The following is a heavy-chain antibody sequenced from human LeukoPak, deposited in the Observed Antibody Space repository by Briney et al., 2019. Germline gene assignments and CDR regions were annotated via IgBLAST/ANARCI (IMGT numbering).Heavy chain of an antibody. Sequence: PSETLSLTCTVSGGSISSYYWSWIRQPPGKGLEWIGYIYTSGSTNYNPSLKSRVTISVDTSKNQFSLKLSSVTAADTAVYYCARRGYSGYDPGSGVYWYFDLWGRGTLVTVSS. CDR3: ARRGYSGYDPGSGVYWYFDL. CDR1: GGSISSYY. D-gene: IGHD5-12*01. CDR2: IYTSGST. V-gene: IGHV4-4*09. J-gene: IGHJ2*01.